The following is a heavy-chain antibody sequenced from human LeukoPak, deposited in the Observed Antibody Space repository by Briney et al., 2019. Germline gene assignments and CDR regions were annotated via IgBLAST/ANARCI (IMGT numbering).Heavy chain of an antibody. CDR2: ISSSSSYI. CDR3: ARFIAVAGNLVDY. Sequence: GGSLRLSCAASGFTFSSYGMNWVRQAPGKGLEWVSSISSSSSYIYYADSVKGRFTISRDNAKNSLYLQMNSLRAEDTAVYYCARFIAVAGNLVDYWGQGTLVTVSS. D-gene: IGHD6-19*01. V-gene: IGHV3-21*01. CDR1: GFTFSSYG. J-gene: IGHJ4*02.